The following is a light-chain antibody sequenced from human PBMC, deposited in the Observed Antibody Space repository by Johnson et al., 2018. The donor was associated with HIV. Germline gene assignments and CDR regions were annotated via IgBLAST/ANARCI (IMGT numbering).Light chain of an antibody. Sequence: QSVLTQPPSVSAAPGQTVTIPCSGTSSNIGNNSVSWCQRLPGTAPKLLIHDTDERPPGIPDRFSGSKSGTSSTLGITGLQTGDEADYYCGAWDSSLSGFVFGTGTMVTVL. CDR2: DTD. CDR1: SSNIGNNS. V-gene: IGLV1-51*01. CDR3: GAWDSSLSGFV. J-gene: IGLJ1*01.